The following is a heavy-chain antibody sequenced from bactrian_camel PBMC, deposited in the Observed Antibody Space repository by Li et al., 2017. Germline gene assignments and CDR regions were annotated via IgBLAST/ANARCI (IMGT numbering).Heavy chain of an antibody. CDR2: ISSSGGST. CDR1: GFTFSTYY. D-gene: IGHD4*01. J-gene: IGHJ4*01. Sequence: QVQLVESGGGLVQPGGSLRLSCVASGFTFSTYYISWVRRAPGKGLEWVSSISSSGGSTYYASSVKGRATIFKDNAKNTLYLQLNSLKTEDTALYYCTEGGEPIYYGTHWWFDWGQGTQVTVS. CDR3: TEGGEPIYYGTHWWFD. V-gene: IGHV3S1*01.